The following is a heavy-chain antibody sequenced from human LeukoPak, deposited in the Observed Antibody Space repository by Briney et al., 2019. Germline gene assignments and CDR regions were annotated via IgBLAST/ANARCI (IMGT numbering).Heavy chain of an antibody. V-gene: IGHV3-48*04. CDR3: ASPSGFEHLDATFDI. D-gene: IGHD5-12*01. CDR2: ISSSGSTI. J-gene: IGHJ3*02. Sequence: GGSLRLSCAASGFTFSSYSMNWVRQAPGKGLEWVSYISSSGSTIYYADSVKGRFTISRDNAKNSLYLQMNSLRAEDTAVYYCASPSGFEHLDATFDIWGQGTMVTVSS. CDR1: GFTFSSYS.